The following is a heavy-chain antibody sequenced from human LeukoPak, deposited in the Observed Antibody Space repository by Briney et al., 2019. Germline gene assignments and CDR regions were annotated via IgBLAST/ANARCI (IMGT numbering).Heavy chain of an antibody. CDR2: ISYDGSNK. D-gene: IGHD6-13*01. CDR1: GFTFSSYA. Sequence: GGCLRLSCAASGFTFSSYAMSWVRQAPGKGLEWVAVISYDGSNKYYADSVRGRFTISRDNSRNTMYLQMNSLRAEDTAVYYCAREGPGSSWSCFEYWGQGTLVTVSS. CDR3: AREGPGSSWSCFEY. V-gene: IGHV3-30-3*01. J-gene: IGHJ4*02.